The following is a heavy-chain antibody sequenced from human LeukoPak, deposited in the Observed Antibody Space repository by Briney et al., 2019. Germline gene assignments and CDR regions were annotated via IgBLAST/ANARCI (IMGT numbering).Heavy chain of an antibody. J-gene: IGHJ4*02. V-gene: IGHV4-34*01. CDR1: GGSFSGYY. CDR3: ARDGEAYGSGSYYRYAYDY. CDR2: INHSGST. Sequence: PSETLSLTCAVYGGSFSGYYWSWIRQPPGKGLEWIGEINHSGSTNYNPSLKSRVTISVDTSKNQFSLKLSSVTAADTAVYYCARDGEAYGSGSYYRYAYDYWGQGTLVTVSS. D-gene: IGHD3-10*01.